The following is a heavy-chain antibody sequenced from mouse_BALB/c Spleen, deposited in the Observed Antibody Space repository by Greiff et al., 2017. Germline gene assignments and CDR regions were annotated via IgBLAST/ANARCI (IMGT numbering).Heavy chain of an antibody. CDR1: GFTFSSYY. CDR2: INSNGGST. Sequence: EVMLVESGGGLVKLGGSLKLSCAASGFTFSSYYMSWVRQTPEKRLELVAAINSNGGSTYYPDTVKGRFTISRDNAKNTLYLQMSSLKSEDTALYYCARLWDGYAMDYWGQGTSVTVSS. V-gene: IGHV5-6-2*01. D-gene: IGHD4-1*01. J-gene: IGHJ4*01. CDR3: ARLWDGYAMDY.